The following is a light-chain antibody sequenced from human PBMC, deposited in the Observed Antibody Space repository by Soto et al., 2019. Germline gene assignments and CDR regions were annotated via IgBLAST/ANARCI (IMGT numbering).Light chain of an antibody. J-gene: IGKJ4*01. CDR1: QSISSW. Sequence: DIQMTQSPSTLSASVGDRVTITCRASQSISSWLAWYQQKPGKAPKLLIYKTSSLESGVQSRFSGSGSGTEFTLTISSLQPNDFVTYYCKQYSSYPLTFGGGTKVDIK. CDR3: KQYSSYPLT. V-gene: IGKV1-5*03. CDR2: KTS.